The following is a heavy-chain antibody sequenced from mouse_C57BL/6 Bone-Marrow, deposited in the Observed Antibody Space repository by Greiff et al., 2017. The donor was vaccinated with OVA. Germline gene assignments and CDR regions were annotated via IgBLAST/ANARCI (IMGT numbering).Heavy chain of an antibody. Sequence: VQLQQSGAELVRPGASVKLSCTASGFNIKDDYMHWVKQRPEQGLEWIGWIDPENGDTEYASKFQGKATITADTSSNKAYLQLRSLTSEDTAVYYCTSYGNFDYWGQGTTLTVSS. V-gene: IGHV14-4*01. CDR3: TSYGNFDY. J-gene: IGHJ2*01. CDR2: IDPENGDT. CDR1: GFNIKDDY. D-gene: IGHD2-1*01.